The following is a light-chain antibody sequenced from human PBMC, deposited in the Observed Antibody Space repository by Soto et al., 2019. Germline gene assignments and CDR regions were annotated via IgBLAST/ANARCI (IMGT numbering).Light chain of an antibody. CDR2: KAS. J-gene: IGKJ4*01. Sequence: DIQMTQSPSSVSASVGDRVTITCRASQGISSWLAWFQQKPGTAPNLLIYKASTLPSGVPSRFSGSESGTYFTLTIDSLQPEDFATYYCQQASSFPLTFGGGTKVEI. V-gene: IGKV1-12*01. CDR1: QGISSW. CDR3: QQASSFPLT.